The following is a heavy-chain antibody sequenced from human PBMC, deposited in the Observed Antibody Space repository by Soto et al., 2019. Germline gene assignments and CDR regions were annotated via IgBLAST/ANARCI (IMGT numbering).Heavy chain of an antibody. D-gene: IGHD6-6*01. V-gene: IGHV4-30-2*01. CDR3: ARVAGSSRGYFDY. CDR1: GDSISNGGYS. CDR2: IYHNGIT. Sequence: QLQLQESGSGLVKPSQTLSLTCAVSGDSISNGGYSWSWIRQPPGKGLEWIGYIYHNGITSYSPSLKSRVTISADRSNNQFSLRLSSVTAADTAVYYCARVAGSSRGYFDYWGQGTLVTVSS. J-gene: IGHJ4*02.